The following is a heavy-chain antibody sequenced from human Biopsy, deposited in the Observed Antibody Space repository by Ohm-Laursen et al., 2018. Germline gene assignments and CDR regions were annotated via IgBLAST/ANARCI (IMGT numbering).Heavy chain of an antibody. Sequence: GTLSLTWAVSGGSISGYYWTWIRQPPGKGLEWIGHVYNGGITNYNPSLKSRVTISKDTSKNQFSLQVNSVTAADTAVYYCARTPRDSFWSGSYKRGLWFDPWGQGTLVIVSS. CDR2: VYNGGIT. D-gene: IGHD3-3*01. CDR1: GGSISGYY. CDR3: ARTPRDSFWSGSYKRGLWFDP. V-gene: IGHV4-59*01. J-gene: IGHJ5*02.